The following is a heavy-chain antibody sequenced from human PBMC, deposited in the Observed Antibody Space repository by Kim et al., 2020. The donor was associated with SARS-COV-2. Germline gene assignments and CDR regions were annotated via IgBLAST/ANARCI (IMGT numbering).Heavy chain of an antibody. V-gene: IGHV3-20*04. CDR2: INWNGGST. CDR3: ARAAPYYYDSSGYYYHFDY. J-gene: IGHJ4*02. CDR1: GFTFDDYG. D-gene: IGHD3-22*01. Sequence: GGSLRLSCAASGFTFDDYGMSWVRQAPGKGLEWVSGINWNGGSTGYADSVKGRFTISRDNAKNSLYLQMNSLRAEDTALYYCARAAPYYYDSSGYYYHFDYWGQGTLVTVSS.